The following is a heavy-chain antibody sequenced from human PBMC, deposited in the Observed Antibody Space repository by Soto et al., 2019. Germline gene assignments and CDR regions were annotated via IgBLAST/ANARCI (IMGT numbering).Heavy chain of an antibody. J-gene: IGHJ4*02. Sequence: QVQLVESGGGVVQPGRSLRLSCAASGFTFSSYGMHWVRQAPGKGLEWVAVIWYDGSNKYYADSVKGRFTISRDNSKNTLYLQMNSLRAEDTAVYYCARIPLYSSGWYHFDYWGQGTLVTVSS. CDR3: ARIPLYSSGWYHFDY. V-gene: IGHV3-33*01. D-gene: IGHD6-19*01. CDR2: IWYDGSNK. CDR1: GFTFSSYG.